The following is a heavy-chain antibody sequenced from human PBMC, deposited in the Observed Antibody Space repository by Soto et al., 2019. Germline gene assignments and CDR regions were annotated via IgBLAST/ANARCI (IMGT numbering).Heavy chain of an antibody. J-gene: IGHJ4*02. CDR1: GYTFTTYG. D-gene: IGHD3-3*01. CDR3: ARPSGGITIFGVVTESCFDY. CDR2: ISAYNGNT. Sequence: QVQLVQSGAEVKKPGASVKVSCKASGYTFTTYGISWVRQAPGQGLEWMGWISAYNGNTNYAQKLQGRVTMTTDTSTSTAYMELRSLRSDDTAVYYCARPSGGITIFGVVTESCFDYWGQGTLVTVSS. V-gene: IGHV1-18*04.